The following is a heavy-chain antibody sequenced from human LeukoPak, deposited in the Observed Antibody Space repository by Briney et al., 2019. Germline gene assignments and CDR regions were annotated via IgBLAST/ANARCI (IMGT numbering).Heavy chain of an antibody. V-gene: IGHV1-69*05. CDR3: ASKGGYSSSWYGDYFDY. J-gene: IGHJ4*02. D-gene: IGHD6-13*01. CDR1: GGTFSSYA. CDR2: IIPIFGTA. Sequence: SVKVSCKASGGTFSSYAISWVRQAPGQGLEWMGRIIPIFGTANYAQKFQGRVTITTDESTSTAYMELSSLRSEDTAVYYCASKGGYSSSWYGDYFDYRGQGTLVTVSS.